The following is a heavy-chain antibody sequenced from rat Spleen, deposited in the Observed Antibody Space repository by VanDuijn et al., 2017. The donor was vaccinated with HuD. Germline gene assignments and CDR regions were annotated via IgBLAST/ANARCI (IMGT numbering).Heavy chain of an antibody. CDR2: IWTDGNT. J-gene: IGHJ2*01. V-gene: IGHV2-32*01. CDR1: GFSLTRNH. Sequence: QVQLKESGPGLVQPSQTLSLTCTVSGFSLTRNHVHWVRQPPGKGLEWMGVIWTDGNTAYNSLLKSRLSISRDISKSQVFLKMNSLQTEDTATYYCARDWLDYWGQGVMVTVSS. CDR3: ARDWLDY.